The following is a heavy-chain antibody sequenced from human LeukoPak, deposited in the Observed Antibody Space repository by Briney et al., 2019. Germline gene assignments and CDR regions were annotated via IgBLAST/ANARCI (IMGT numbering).Heavy chain of an antibody. D-gene: IGHD3-10*01. CDR1: GGSINNFY. Sequence: SETLSLTCSVSGGSINNFYWTWIRQSAGKGLEWIGRIYTTGDTNYNPSLKSRATLSIDTFKNQFSLKLNSVTAADTALYFCAKESRVRGVSIRESHYHYYYGMDVWGRGTTVTVSS. CDR3: AKESRVRGVSIRESHYHYYYGMDV. CDR2: IYTTGDT. V-gene: IGHV4-4*07. J-gene: IGHJ6*02.